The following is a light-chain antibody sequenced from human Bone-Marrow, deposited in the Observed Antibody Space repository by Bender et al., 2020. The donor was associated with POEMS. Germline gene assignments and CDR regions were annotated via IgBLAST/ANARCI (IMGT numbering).Light chain of an antibody. CDR1: ALPKQY. Sequence: SYELTQPPSVSVSPGQTARITCSGDALPKQYACWYQQKPGQAPVLVIYKDSERPSGLPERFSGSSSGTTVTLTISGVQAEDEADYYCQSADSSGTYVFGTGTKVTVL. V-gene: IGLV3-25*03. CDR3: QSADSSGTYV. J-gene: IGLJ1*01. CDR2: KDS.